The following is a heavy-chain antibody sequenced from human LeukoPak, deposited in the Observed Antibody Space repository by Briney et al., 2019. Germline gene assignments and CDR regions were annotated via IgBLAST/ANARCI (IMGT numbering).Heavy chain of an antibody. CDR3: AKRPGSSWYGPFDF. CDR2: ISGNGGDT. V-gene: IGHV3-23*01. CDR1: GFTFSNYG. D-gene: IGHD6-13*01. J-gene: IGHJ4*02. Sequence: PGGSLRLSCAASGFTFSNYGLSWVRQAPGKGLEGVSAISGNGGDTHYADPVKGRFTISRDNSKNTLYLQMNSLRAEDTAVYYCAKRPGSSWYGPFDFWGQGTLLTVSS.